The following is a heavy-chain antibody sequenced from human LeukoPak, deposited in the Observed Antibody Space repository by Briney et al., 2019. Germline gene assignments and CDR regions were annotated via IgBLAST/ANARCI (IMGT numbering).Heavy chain of an antibody. Sequence: SETLSLTCAVYGGSFSGYYWSWIRQHPGKGLEWIGEINHSGSTNYNPSLKSRVTISVDTSKNQFSLKLSSVTAADTAVYYCARGLFDYPFDYWGQGTLVTVSS. D-gene: IGHD4-11*01. V-gene: IGHV4-34*01. CDR2: INHSGST. J-gene: IGHJ4*02. CDR3: ARGLFDYPFDY. CDR1: GGSFSGYY.